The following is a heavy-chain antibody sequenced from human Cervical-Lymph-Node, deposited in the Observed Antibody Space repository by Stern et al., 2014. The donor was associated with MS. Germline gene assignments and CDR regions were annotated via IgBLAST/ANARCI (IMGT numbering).Heavy chain of an antibody. CDR3: AHRPRKDNNMLGFDY. D-gene: IGHD3-10*02. CDR2: IHWDDDK. J-gene: IGHJ4*02. Sequence: QVTLKESGPTLLKPTQTLTLTCTFSGFSISAFGEGVGWIRQPPGKALEWLALIHWDDDKRYSPSLKSRLTIAKDTSKNQVVLTMTNMDPEDTATYYCAHRPRKDNNMLGFDYWGQGTLVTVSS. CDR1: GFSISAFGEG. V-gene: IGHV2-5*02.